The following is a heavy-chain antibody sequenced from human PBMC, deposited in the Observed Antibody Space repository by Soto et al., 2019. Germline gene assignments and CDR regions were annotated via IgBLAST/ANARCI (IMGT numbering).Heavy chain of an antibody. J-gene: IGHJ6*02. CDR2: ISDTGGST. CDR3: EKGGRGEYDYYSNGVDV. V-gene: IGHV3-64*07. CDR1: GFNFNHFP. D-gene: IGHD2-21*01. Sequence: EVQVVESGGGLVQPGGSVRLSCAVSGFNFNHFPMHWVRQAPGTGLEYVLAISDTGGSTFHADSVTGRFIISRDKANGKIFLQLRMLRVEDAAVYYCEKGGRGEYDYYSNGVDVWGQGTPVTVSS.